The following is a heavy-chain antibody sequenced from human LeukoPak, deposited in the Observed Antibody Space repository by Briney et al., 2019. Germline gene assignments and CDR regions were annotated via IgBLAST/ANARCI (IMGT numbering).Heavy chain of an antibody. CDR2: INSDGSST. J-gene: IGHJ6*02. D-gene: IGHD5-18*01. CDR3: ARDNPIQLWPNYYYYYGMDV. Sequence: SGGSLRLSCAASGFTFSSYWMHWVRQAPGKGLVWVSRINSDGSSTSYADSVKGRFTISRDNAKNTLYLQMNSLRAEDMAVYYCARDNPIQLWPNYYYYYGMDVWGQGTTVTVSS. V-gene: IGHV3-74*01. CDR1: GFTFSSYW.